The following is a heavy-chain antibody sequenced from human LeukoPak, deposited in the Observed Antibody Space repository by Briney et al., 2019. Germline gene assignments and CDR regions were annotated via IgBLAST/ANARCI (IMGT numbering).Heavy chain of an antibody. D-gene: IGHD2-2*01. CDR2: IYYSGST. J-gene: IGHJ5*02. CDR1: GGSISSYY. V-gene: IGHV4-59*01. CDR3: ARDRGIVPAAT. Sequence: SETLSLTCTVSGGSISSYYWSWIRQPPGKGLEWIGYIYYSGSTNYNPSLKSRVTISVDTSKNQFSLKLSSVTAAGTAVYYCARDRGIVPAATWGQGTLVTVSS.